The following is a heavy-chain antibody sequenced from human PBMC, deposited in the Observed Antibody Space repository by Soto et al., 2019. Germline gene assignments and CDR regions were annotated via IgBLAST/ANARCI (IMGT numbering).Heavy chain of an antibody. Sequence: SETLSLTCAVYGGSFSGYYWSWIRQPPGKGLEWIGEINHSGSTNYNPSLKSRVTISVDTSKNQFSLKLSSVTAADTAVYYCASFVPFGVVTRNYYYCMDVWGKGTTVTVSS. V-gene: IGHV4-34*01. CDR3: ASFVPFGVVTRNYYYCMDV. CDR2: INHSGST. CDR1: GGSFSGYY. D-gene: IGHD3-3*01. J-gene: IGHJ6*03.